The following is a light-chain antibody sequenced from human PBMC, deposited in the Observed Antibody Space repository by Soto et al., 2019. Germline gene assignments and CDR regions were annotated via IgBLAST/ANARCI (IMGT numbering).Light chain of an antibody. CDR1: NIGSKN. J-gene: IGLJ1*01. CDR3: QVWDSSSDHYV. Sequence: SYVVTQPPSVSVAPGETARITCGGDNIGSKNVHWYQQKPGQAPVVVIYYDSDRPSGIPERFSGSTSGNTGTLTISRVEAGDEADYYCQVWDSSSDHYVFGAGTKLTVL. V-gene: IGLV3-21*04. CDR2: YDS.